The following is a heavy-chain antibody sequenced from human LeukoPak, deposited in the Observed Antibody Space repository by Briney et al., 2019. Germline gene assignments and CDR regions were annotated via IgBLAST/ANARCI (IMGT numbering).Heavy chain of an antibody. CDR3: ARDSALAQAVMFDY. D-gene: IGHD6-19*01. Sequence: SETLSLTCTVAGGSIRSYWSWIRQPAGKGLEWTGSIDHSGSTYYNPSLKSRITISVDTSKNQLSLKLSSVTAAATAVYYCARDSALAQAVMFDYWGQGTLVTVSS. V-gene: IGHV4-38-2*02. CDR1: GGSIRSY. J-gene: IGHJ4*02. CDR2: IDHSGST.